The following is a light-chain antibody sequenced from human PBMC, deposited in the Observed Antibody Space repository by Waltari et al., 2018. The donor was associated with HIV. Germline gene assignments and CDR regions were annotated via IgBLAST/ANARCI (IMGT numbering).Light chain of an antibody. CDR3: QQLYTFPLS. CDR1: QGISTS. Sequence: DIQLTQSPSLLSASLGDRVTINCRASQGISTSLAWYQQRPGEAPRLLIYDASTLQRGVPSRFSGIASGTRFTLTISGLQHDDLAIYFCQQLYTFPLSFGGGTKVE. V-gene: IGKV1-9*01. J-gene: IGKJ4*01. CDR2: DAS.